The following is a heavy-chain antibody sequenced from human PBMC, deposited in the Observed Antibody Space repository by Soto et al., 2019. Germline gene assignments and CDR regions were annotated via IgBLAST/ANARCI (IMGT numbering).Heavy chain of an antibody. V-gene: IGHV4-30-4*01. D-gene: IGHD4-17*01. CDR2: ISYSGTT. Sequence: QVQLQESGPGLVKPSQTLSLTCTVSGGSISRGNYYWSWIRQPPGKGLEWIGFISYSGTTHYSASLRSRFSIPVDTSKNQFSLDLSSVTAADTAVYYCATMGTPVTGLYYFDYWGQGTLVTVSS. CDR3: ATMGTPVTGLYYFDY. J-gene: IGHJ4*02. CDR1: GGSISRGNYY.